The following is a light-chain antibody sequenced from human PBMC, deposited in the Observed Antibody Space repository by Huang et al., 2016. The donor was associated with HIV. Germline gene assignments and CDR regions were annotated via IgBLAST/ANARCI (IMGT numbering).Light chain of an antibody. CDR2: WAS. CDR1: QSVYSSSTSKDY. V-gene: IGKV4-1*01. CDR3: QQYYSSPQT. Sequence: DIIMTRSPDSLAVSLGERATLNCRSSQSVYSSSTSKDYMAWFQQKPGQPPRLLLFWASTREAGVPDRFTGSGSGTHFTLTIASLEAEDAAIYYCQQYYSSPQTFGQGTRVEVK. J-gene: IGKJ1*01.